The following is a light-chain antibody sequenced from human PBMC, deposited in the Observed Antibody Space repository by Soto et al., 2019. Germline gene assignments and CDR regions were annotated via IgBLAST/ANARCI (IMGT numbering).Light chain of an antibody. CDR1: SSDVGGYNY. V-gene: IGLV2-14*01. J-gene: IGLJ3*02. Sequence: SLLTQPASVSGSPGQSIAISSTGTSSDVGGYNYVSWYQQHPGKAPKLIIYDVSNRPSGVSNRFSGSKSGNTASLTISGLQAEDEADYYCSSFTSGNTRVFGGGTKVTVL. CDR2: DVS. CDR3: SSFTSGNTRV.